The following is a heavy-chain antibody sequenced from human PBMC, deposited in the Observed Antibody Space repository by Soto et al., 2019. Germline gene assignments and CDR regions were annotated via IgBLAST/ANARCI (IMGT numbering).Heavy chain of an antibody. CDR1: GGTFSSYA. CDR3: ARGSPSPGGDPHNNFGVVINYYYYYGMDV. D-gene: IGHD3-3*01. Sequence: RASVKVSCKASGGTFSSYAISWVRQAPGQGLEWMGGIIPIFGTANYAQKFQGRVTITADESTSTAYMELSSLRSEDTAVYYCARGSPSPGGDPHNNFGVVINYYYYYGMDVWGQGTTVTVSS. V-gene: IGHV1-69*13. J-gene: IGHJ6*02. CDR2: IIPIFGTA.